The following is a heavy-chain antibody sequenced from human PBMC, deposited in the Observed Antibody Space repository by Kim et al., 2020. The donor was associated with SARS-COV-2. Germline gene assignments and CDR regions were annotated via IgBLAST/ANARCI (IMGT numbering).Heavy chain of an antibody. J-gene: IGHJ4*02. V-gene: IGHV3-23*01. D-gene: IGHD3-10*01. CDR1: GFTFSNYG. CDR3: AKCGSFDS. CDR2: ITGNDGST. Sequence: GGSLRLSCAASGFTFSNYGMTWVRQAPGKGLEWVSAITGNDGSTYYSDSVKGRFTISRDNSRSTLYLQMNSLRADDTAIYYCAKCGSFDSWGQGTLVTVS.